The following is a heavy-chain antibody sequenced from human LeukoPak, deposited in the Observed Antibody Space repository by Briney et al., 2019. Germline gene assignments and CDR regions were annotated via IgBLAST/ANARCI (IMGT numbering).Heavy chain of an antibody. Sequence: GGSLRLSCAASGFTVSSNYMSWVRQAPGKGLEWVSVIYSGGSTYYADSVKGRFTISRHNSKNTLYLQMNSLRAEDTAVYYCARVGIAVAGPTRYYFDYWGQGTLITVSS. CDR2: IYSGGST. CDR1: GFTVSSNY. D-gene: IGHD6-19*01. V-gene: IGHV3-53*04. CDR3: ARVGIAVAGPTRYYFDY. J-gene: IGHJ4*02.